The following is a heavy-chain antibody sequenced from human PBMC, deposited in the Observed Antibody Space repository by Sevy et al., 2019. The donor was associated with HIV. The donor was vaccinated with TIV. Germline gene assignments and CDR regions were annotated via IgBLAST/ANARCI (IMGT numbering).Heavy chain of an antibody. V-gene: IGHV4-59*08. CDR2: VYYIGGT. CDR1: GGSIKSDL. J-gene: IGHJ3*02. Sequence: SETLSLTCTVSGGSIKSDLWNWIRQPPGKGLEWIGYVYYIGGTNYNPSLKNRVTISVDRTKNQFSLKLTSVTAADTAVYYCARRNDFAIWGQGTMVTVSS. CDR3: ARRNDFAI.